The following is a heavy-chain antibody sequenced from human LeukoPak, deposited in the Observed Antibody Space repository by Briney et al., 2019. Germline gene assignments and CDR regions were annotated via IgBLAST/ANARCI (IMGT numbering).Heavy chain of an antibody. Sequence: GGSLRLSCEASGFTLRNDLVSCVRQAPGKGRGWGARLNEDGGERHYVDSVKGRFTISRDNTKNSSFLQMNSLTAEDTAVHYCVRSYHPGGWFDPWGQGTLVTVSS. V-gene: IGHV3-7*01. J-gene: IGHJ5*02. CDR1: GFTLRNDL. CDR3: VRSYHPGGWFDP. D-gene: IGHD2-2*01. CDR2: LNEDGGER.